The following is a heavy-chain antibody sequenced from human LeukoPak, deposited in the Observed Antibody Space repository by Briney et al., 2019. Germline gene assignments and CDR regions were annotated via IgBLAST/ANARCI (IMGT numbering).Heavy chain of an antibody. CDR2: IYHSGST. CDR3: ASVMPDPSGFDY. V-gene: IGHV4-30-2*01. Sequence: SETLSLTCTVSGGSISSGGYYWSWIRQPPGKGLEWIGYIYHSGSTYYNPSLKSRVTISVDRSKNQFSLKLSSVTAADTAVYYCASVMPDPSGFDYWGQGTLVTVSS. D-gene: IGHD3-16*01. CDR1: GGSISSGGYY. J-gene: IGHJ4*02.